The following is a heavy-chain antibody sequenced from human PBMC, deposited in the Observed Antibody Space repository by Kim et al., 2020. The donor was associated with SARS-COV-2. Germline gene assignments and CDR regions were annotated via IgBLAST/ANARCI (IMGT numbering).Heavy chain of an antibody. CDR1: GYTFTSYG. D-gene: IGHD2-15*01. Sequence: ASVKVSCKASGYTFTSYGISWVRQAPGQGLEWMGWISAYNGNTNYAQKLQGRVTMTTDTSTSTAYMELRSLRSDDTAVYYCARDLREGGSGGSCYSDYWGQGTLVTVSS. CDR3: ARDLREGGSGGSCYSDY. J-gene: IGHJ4*02. V-gene: IGHV1-18*04. CDR2: ISAYNGNT.